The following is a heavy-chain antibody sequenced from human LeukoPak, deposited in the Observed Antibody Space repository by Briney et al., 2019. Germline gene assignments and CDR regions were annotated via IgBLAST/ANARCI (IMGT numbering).Heavy chain of an antibody. CDR2: ISGSGGST. V-gene: IGHV3-23*01. D-gene: IGHD2-2*01. Sequence: GGSLRLSCAASGFTFSSYAISWVRQAPGKGLEWVSAISGSGGSTYYADSVKGRFTISRDNSKNTLYLQMNSLRAEDTAVYYCARLPAYCSSTGCYYDYWGQGTLVTVSS. CDR1: GFTFSSYA. CDR3: ARLPAYCSSTGCYYDY. J-gene: IGHJ4*02.